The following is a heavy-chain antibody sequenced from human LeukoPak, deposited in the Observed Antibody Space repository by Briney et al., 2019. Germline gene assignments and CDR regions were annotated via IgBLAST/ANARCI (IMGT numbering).Heavy chain of an antibody. Sequence: KSSETLSLTCTVSGGSIGNYYWSWIRQPAGKGLEWIGRVYTSGSTNYNPSLKSRVTMSVDTSKNQFSLKLSSVTAADTAVYYCARDSGYDFLSYYFMDVWGKGTTVTVSS. CDR1: GGSIGNYY. CDR3: ARDSGYDFLSYYFMDV. V-gene: IGHV4-4*07. CDR2: VYTSGST. D-gene: IGHD5-12*01. J-gene: IGHJ6*03.